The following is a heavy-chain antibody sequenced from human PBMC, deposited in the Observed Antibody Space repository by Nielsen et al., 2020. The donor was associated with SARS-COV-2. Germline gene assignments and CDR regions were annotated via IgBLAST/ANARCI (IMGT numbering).Heavy chain of an antibody. CDR1: GFTFSSYS. CDR2: ISSSSSTI. J-gene: IGHJ5*02. CDR3: ARDAGITIFGVVDTTGLFDP. D-gene: IGHD3-3*01. Sequence: GESLKISCAASGFTFSSYSMNWVRQAPGKGLEWVSYISSSSSTIYYADSVKGRFTISRDNAKNSLYLQMNSLRAEDTAVYYCARDAGITIFGVVDTTGLFDPWGQGTLVTVSS. V-gene: IGHV3-48*01.